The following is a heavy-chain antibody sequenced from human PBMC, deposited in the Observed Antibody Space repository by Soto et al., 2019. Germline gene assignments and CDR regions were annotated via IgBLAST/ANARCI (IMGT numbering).Heavy chain of an antibody. CDR2: IIPIFGTA. V-gene: IGHV1-69*13. CDR1: GGTFSSYA. CDR3: ARQGLLWFGELSLDY. Sequence: SVKVSCKASGGTFSSYAISWVRQAPGQGLEWMGGIIPIFGTANYAQKFQGRVTITADESTSTAYMELSSLRSEDTAVYYCARQGLLWFGELSLDYWGQGALVTVSS. D-gene: IGHD3-10*01. J-gene: IGHJ4*02.